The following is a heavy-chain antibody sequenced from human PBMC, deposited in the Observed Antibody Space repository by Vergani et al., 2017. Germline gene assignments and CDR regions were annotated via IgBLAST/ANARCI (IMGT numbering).Heavy chain of an antibody. V-gene: IGHV3-74*01. CDR1: GFTFSTYW. Sequence: EVQLVESGGALVQPGGSLRLSCAASGFTFSTYWMQLVRQAPGKGLVWVSRINPDDSTTNYADSAKGRFTISRDNAKNTLYLQMNSLRVEDTAVYYCARENWGTPSYWGQGTLVTVSS. D-gene: IGHD3-16*01. CDR2: INPDDSTT. CDR3: ARENWGTPSY. J-gene: IGHJ4*02.